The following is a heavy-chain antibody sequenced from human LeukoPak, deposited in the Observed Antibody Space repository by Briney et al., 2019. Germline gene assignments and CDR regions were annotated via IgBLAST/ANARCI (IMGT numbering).Heavy chain of an antibody. CDR1: GYTFTGYY. CDR2: INPNSGGT. J-gene: IGHJ4*02. D-gene: IGHD6-13*01. V-gene: IGHV1-2*02. CDR3: ARERKQQLAYFDY. Sequence: ASVKVSCKASGYTFTGYYMHWVRQAPGQGLEWMGWINPNSGGTNYAQKFQGRVTMTRDTSISTAYMGLSRLRSDDTAVYYCARERKQQLAYFDYWGQGTLVTVSS.